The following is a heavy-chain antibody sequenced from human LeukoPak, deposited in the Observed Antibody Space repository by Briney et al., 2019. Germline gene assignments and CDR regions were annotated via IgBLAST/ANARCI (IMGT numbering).Heavy chain of an antibody. Sequence: TPSETLSLTCAVYGGSLSGYYWSWIRQPPGKGLEWIGEINHSGSTNYNPSLKSRVTISVDTSKNQFSLKLSSVTAADTAVYYCARGGRKYNWNYEDAFDIWGQGTMVTVSS. D-gene: IGHD1-7*01. CDR3: ARGGRKYNWNYEDAFDI. CDR1: GGSLSGYY. J-gene: IGHJ3*02. CDR2: INHSGST. V-gene: IGHV4-34*01.